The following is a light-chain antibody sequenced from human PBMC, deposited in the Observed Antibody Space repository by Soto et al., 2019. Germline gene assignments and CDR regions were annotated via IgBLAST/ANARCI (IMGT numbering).Light chain of an antibody. Sequence: EIVLTQSPGTLSLSPGERATLSCRASQSVSSSYLAWYHQKPGQAPRLLIYGASSRATGIPDRFSGSGSGTDFTLTISRLEPEDFAVYYCQQYNNWPPGTFGQGTRLEI. V-gene: IGKV3-20*01. CDR2: GAS. J-gene: IGKJ5*01. CDR3: QQYNNWPPGT. CDR1: QSVSSSY.